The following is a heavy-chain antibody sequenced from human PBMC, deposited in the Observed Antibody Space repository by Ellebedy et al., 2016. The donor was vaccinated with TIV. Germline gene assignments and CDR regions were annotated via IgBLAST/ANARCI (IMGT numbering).Heavy chain of an antibody. V-gene: IGHV1-8*01. Sequence: AASVKVSCKASGYTFTDYDINWVRQATGQGLEYLGWMKPGSGNTGYAQKFEVRVTMTRNTSTSTAYMELSSLRSDDTAVYYCVVGLFHPWGQGTLVSVSS. J-gene: IGHJ5*02. D-gene: IGHD3/OR15-3a*01. CDR2: MKPGSGNT. CDR1: GYTFTDYD. CDR3: VVGLFHP.